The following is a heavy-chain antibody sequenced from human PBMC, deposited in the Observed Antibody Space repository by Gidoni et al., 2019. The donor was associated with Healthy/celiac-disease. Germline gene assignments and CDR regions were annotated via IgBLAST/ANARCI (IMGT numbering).Heavy chain of an antibody. CDR2: IKQDGSEK. CDR1: GFTFSSYW. V-gene: IGHV3-7*01. D-gene: IGHD3-22*01. CDR3: ARVDHYDSSGYFDY. J-gene: IGHJ4*02. Sequence: EVQLVESGGGFVQPGGSLILSCAASGFTFSSYWMSWVRQAPGKGLEWVANIKQDGSEKYYVDSVKGRFTISRDNAKNSLYLQMNSLRAEDTAVYYCARVDHYDSSGYFDYWGQGTLVTVSS.